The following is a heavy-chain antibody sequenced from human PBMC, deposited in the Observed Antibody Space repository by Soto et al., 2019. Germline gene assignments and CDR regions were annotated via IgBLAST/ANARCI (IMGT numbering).Heavy chain of an antibody. CDR3: ARYSYGYPLYYFDY. Sequence: SETLSLTCAVYGGSFSGYYWSWIRQPPGKGLEWIGEINHSGSTNYNPSLKSRVTISVDTSKNQFSLKLGSVTAADTAVYYCARYSYGYPLYYFDYWGQGTLVTVSS. D-gene: IGHD5-18*01. CDR2: INHSGST. V-gene: IGHV4-34*01. J-gene: IGHJ4*02. CDR1: GGSFSGYY.